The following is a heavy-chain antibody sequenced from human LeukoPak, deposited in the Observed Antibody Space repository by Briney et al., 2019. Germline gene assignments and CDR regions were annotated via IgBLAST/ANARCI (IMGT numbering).Heavy chain of an antibody. CDR3: ARVWSGYCSSTSCYVAYNWFDP. V-gene: IGHV4-38-2*01. Sequence: KPSETLSLTCAVSGYSISSGYYWGWIRQPPGKGLEWIGSIYHSGSTYYNPSLKSRVTTSVDTSKNQFSLKLSSVTAADTAVYYCARVWSGYCSSTSCYVAYNWFDPWGQGTLVTVSS. CDR2: IYHSGST. D-gene: IGHD2-2*01. CDR1: GYSISSGYY. J-gene: IGHJ5*02.